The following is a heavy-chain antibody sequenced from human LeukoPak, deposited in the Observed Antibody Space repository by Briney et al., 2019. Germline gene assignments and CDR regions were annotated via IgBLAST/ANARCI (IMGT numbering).Heavy chain of an antibody. CDR2: ISYDGSNK. Sequence: PGGSLRLSCAASGFTFSSYAMHWVRQAPGKGLEWVAVISYDGSNKYYADSVKGRFTISRDNSKNTLYLQMNSLRAEDTAVYYCARDGAAEEPYYFDYWGQGTLVTVSS. V-gene: IGHV3-30-3*01. CDR3: ARDGAAEEPYYFDY. CDR1: GFTFSSYA. D-gene: IGHD6-13*01. J-gene: IGHJ4*02.